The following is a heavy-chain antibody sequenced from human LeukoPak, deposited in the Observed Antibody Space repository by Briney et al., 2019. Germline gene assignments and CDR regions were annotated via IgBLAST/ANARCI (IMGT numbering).Heavy chain of an antibody. V-gene: IGHV3-48*04. CDR1: GFTFSSYS. Sequence: ASVKVSCKASGFTFSSYSMNWVRQAPGKGLEWVSYISSSGSTIYYADSVKGRFTISRDNAKNSLYLQMNSLRAEDTAVYYCARHMVRGVIGYWGQGTLVTVSS. D-gene: IGHD3-10*01. CDR3: ARHMVRGVIGY. CDR2: ISSSGSTI. J-gene: IGHJ4*02.